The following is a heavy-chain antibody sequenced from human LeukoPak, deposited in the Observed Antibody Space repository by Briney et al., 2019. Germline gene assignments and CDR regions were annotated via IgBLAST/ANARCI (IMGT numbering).Heavy chain of an antibody. J-gene: IGHJ6*02. D-gene: IGHD2-2*01. CDR2: INHSGST. CDR1: GGSFSGYY. CDR3: ARGWDIVVVPAAEREGMDV. Sequence: SETLSLTCAVYGGSFSGYYWSWIRQPPEKGLEWIGEINHSGSTNYNPSLKSRVTISVDTSKNQFSLELSSVTAADTAVYYCARGWDIVVVPAAEREGMDVWGQGTTVTVSS. V-gene: IGHV4-34*01.